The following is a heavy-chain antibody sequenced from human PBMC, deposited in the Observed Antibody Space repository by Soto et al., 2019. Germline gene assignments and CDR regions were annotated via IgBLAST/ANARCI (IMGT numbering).Heavy chain of an antibody. CDR1: GFTLSLYG. D-gene: IGHD3-22*01. Sequence: PGGSLRLSCAGSGFTLSLYGIYWLLQTSGKGRECVSVIWYDGSNIQYADSVKGSFPISRDNSKNTLYLQMNCLRAEDTAVYYCARLFGHYYDNYGYYRRDQYYFDYWGQGTLVTVSS. CDR3: ARLFGHYYDNYGYYRRDQYYFDY. J-gene: IGHJ4*02. V-gene: IGHV3-33*01. CDR2: IWYDGSNI.